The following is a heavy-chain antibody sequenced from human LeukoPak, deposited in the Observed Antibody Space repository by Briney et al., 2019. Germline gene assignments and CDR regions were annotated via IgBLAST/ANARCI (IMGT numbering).Heavy chain of an antibody. Sequence: GGSLRLSCAASGFTFSSYSMNWVRQAPGKGLEWVSSISSSSSYIYYADSVKGRFTISRDNAKNSLYLQMNSLRAEDTAVYYCAGGYSSGWYRLDPWGQGTLVTVSS. CDR3: AGGYSSGWYRLDP. V-gene: IGHV3-21*01. CDR2: ISSSSSYI. D-gene: IGHD6-13*01. CDR1: GFTFSSYS. J-gene: IGHJ5*02.